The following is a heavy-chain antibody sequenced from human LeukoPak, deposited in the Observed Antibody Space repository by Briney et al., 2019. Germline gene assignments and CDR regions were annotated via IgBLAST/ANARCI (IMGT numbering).Heavy chain of an antibody. D-gene: IGHD3-22*01. CDR2: IKSDGSII. CDR1: GFTFSDYW. CDR3: AREARYYYDSSGLRDAFDI. V-gene: IGHV3-74*01. Sequence: PGGSLRLSCAASGFTFSDYWMHWVRQAPGKGPVWLSRIKSDGSIINYADSVKGRFTISRDNSKNTLYLQMNSLRAEDTAVYYCAREARYYYDSSGLRDAFDIWGQGTMVTVSS. J-gene: IGHJ3*02.